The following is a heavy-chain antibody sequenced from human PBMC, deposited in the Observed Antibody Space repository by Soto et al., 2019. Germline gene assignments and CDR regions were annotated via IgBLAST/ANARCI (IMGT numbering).Heavy chain of an antibody. V-gene: IGHV3-30*03. CDR2: ISRDGGTQ. J-gene: IGHJ4*02. CDR3: TGEVASGY. Sequence: QVQLVESGGGVVQPGRSLRLSCAVSGFTVSTYGMHWVRQAPGKGLEWVAVISRDGGTQYYADSVKGRFTISRDNSSNTLVLEMNSLRGDDMAVYYCTGEVASGYWGQGTLVTVSS. CDR1: GFTVSTYG. D-gene: IGHD2-8*02.